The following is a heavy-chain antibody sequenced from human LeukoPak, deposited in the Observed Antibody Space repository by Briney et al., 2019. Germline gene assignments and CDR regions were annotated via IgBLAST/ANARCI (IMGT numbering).Heavy chain of an antibody. V-gene: IGHV4-34*01. D-gene: IGHD3-10*01. CDR3: ARVKARYYYGSGSFIDP. Sequence: SETLSLTCAVYGGSFSGYYWSWTRQPPGKGLEWIGEINHSGSTNYNPSLKSRVTISVDTSKNQFSLKLSSVTAADTAVYYCARVKARYYYGSGSFIDPWGQGTLVTVSS. CDR2: INHSGST. J-gene: IGHJ5*02. CDR1: GGSFSGYY.